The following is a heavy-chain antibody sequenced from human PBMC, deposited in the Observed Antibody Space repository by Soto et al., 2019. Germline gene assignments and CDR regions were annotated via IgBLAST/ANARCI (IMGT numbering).Heavy chain of an antibody. Sequence: ASVKVSCKASGYTFTSYAMHWVRQAPGQRLEWMGWINPYNGYTKYAQKFQGRVTMTTDTSSSTAYMELRSLRYDDTAVYFCARRSHLTWPACWGHGTQVTVSS. CDR2: INPYNGYT. J-gene: IGHJ4*01. V-gene: IGHV1-3*01. CDR1: GYTFTSYA. D-gene: IGHD2-15*01. CDR3: ARRSHLTWPAC.